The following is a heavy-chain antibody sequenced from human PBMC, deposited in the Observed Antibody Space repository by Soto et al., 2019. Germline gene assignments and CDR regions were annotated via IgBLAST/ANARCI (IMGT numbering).Heavy chain of an antibody. Sequence: PSETLSLTCTVSGGSISSYYWSWIRQPPGKGLEWIGYIYYSGSTNYNPSLKSRFTISLDTSKNQFSLKLSFVTAADTAVYYCARHYYDSQVWFDYWGQGTLVTVSS. CDR3: ARHYYDSQVWFDY. J-gene: IGHJ4*02. V-gene: IGHV4-59*08. CDR2: IYYSGST. D-gene: IGHD3-22*01. CDR1: GGSISSYY.